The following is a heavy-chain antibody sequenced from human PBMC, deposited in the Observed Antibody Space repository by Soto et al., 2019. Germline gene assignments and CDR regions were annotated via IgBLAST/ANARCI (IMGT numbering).Heavy chain of an antibody. CDR3: SRALPAYCCDDCSGY. Sequence: QVHLVESGGGVVQPGRSLRLSCAASGFTFSSYVMHWVRQAPGKGLEWVALISYDGTNKYYADSVKGRFTISRDNSKNTLTLQMNSLRAEDTAVYYCSRALPAYCCDDCSGYWGQGTLVTVSS. CDR2: ISYDGTNK. CDR1: GFTFSSYV. D-gene: IGHD2-21*02. J-gene: IGHJ4*02. V-gene: IGHV3-30-3*01.